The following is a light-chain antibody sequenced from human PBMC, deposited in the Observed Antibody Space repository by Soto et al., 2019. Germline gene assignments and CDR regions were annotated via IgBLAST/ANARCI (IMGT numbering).Light chain of an antibody. J-gene: IGKJ3*01. V-gene: IGKV1-6*01. Sequence: AIQMTQSPSSLSASVGDRVTITCRASQGIRNALDWFQQKPGKAHKLLIYVASNLQSGVPARFSGSGSGTDFTLTISSLQPEDFATYYCLQKYFYPFTFGPGTKVDIK. CDR3: LQKYFYPFT. CDR1: QGIRNA. CDR2: VAS.